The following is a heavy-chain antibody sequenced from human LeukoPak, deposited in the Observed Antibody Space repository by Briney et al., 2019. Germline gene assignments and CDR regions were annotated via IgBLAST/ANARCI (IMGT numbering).Heavy chain of an antibody. J-gene: IGHJ6*03. CDR2: INPSGGST. CDR3: AREASVVPAPPYYYYRAV. Sequence: ASVKVSCKASGYTFTSYYMDWVRQAPGQGLEWMGIINPSGGSTSYAQKFQGRVTMTRDTSTSTVYMELSSLRSEDTAVYYCAREASVVPAPPYYYYRAVWGKGTTVTVSS. CDR1: GYTFTSYY. D-gene: IGHD2-2*01. V-gene: IGHV1-46*01.